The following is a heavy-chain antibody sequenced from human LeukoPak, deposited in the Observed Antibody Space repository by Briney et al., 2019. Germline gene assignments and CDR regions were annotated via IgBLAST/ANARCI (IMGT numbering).Heavy chain of an antibody. J-gene: IGHJ4*02. CDR1: GYTFTSYG. Sequence: GASVKVSCKASGYTFTSYGISWVRQAPGQGLEWMGWMNPNSGNTGYAQKFQGRVTMTRNTSISTAYMELSSLRSEDAAVYYCARGDKWLRTWRYWGQGTLVTVSS. V-gene: IGHV1-8*02. CDR2: MNPNSGNT. CDR3: ARGDKWLRTWRY. D-gene: IGHD5-12*01.